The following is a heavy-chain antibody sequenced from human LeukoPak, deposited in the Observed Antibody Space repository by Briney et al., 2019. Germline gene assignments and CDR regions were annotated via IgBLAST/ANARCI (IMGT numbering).Heavy chain of an antibody. CDR2: INPNSGGT. Sequence: GASVKVSCKASGYTFTGYYMHWVRQAPGQGLEWMGWINPNSGGTNYAQKFQGRVTMTRDTSISTAYMELSRLRSDDTAVYYCARDSGYDFWSGYGANWFDPWAREPWSPSP. CDR1: GYTFTGYY. D-gene: IGHD3-3*01. CDR3: ARDSGYDFWSGYGANWFDP. J-gene: IGHJ5*02. V-gene: IGHV1-2*02.